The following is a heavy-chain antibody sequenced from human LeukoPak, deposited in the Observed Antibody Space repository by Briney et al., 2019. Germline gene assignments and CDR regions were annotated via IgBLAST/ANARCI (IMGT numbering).Heavy chain of an antibody. D-gene: IGHD3-22*01. V-gene: IGHV3-30*04. CDR2: ISYDGSDK. J-gene: IGHJ4*02. CDR3: ASDYYDSSGYSKGVDY. Sequence: GGSLRLSCAASGFTFSSYAMHWVRQAPGKGLEWVAVISYDGSDKYYADSVKGRFTISRDNSKNTLYLQMNSLRAEDTAVYYCASDYYDSSGYSKGVDYWGQGTLVTVSS. CDR1: GFTFSSYA.